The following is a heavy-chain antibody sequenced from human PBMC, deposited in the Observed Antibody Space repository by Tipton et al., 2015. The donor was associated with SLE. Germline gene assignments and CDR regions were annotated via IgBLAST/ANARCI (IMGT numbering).Heavy chain of an antibody. Sequence: TLSLTCTVSGASTNTKYWTWIRQSPGKGLEWIGYANRNEGTKIKSSLERRVTISLDTSRSQFSLRLSSVTAADTAVYYCARSTDQNWFDPWGQGTLVTVSS. CDR2: ANRNEGT. CDR3: ARSTDQNWFDP. CDR1: GASTNTKY. V-gene: IGHV4-59*12. D-gene: IGHD2-2*01. J-gene: IGHJ5*02.